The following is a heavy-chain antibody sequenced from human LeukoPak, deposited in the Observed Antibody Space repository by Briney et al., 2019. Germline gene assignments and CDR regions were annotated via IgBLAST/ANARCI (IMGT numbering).Heavy chain of an antibody. CDR2: IRRGTNGYTT. J-gene: IGHJ3*02. Sequence: GGSLRLSCAASGFTVSSNYMSWVRQAPGRGLEWVGRIRRGTNGYTTEYAASVKGRVIISRDDSKNSLYLHMNSLKTEDTAVYYCTRDGGEGDKTAFDIWGQGTMVTVSS. V-gene: IGHV3-72*01. CDR3: TRDGGEGDKTAFDI. D-gene: IGHD3-16*01. CDR1: GFTVSSNY.